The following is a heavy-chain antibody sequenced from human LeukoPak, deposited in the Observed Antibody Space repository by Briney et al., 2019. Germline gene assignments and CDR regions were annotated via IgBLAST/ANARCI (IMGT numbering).Heavy chain of an antibody. J-gene: IGHJ6*02. V-gene: IGHV3-7*01. CDR2: IKQDGSEK. Sequence: GGSLRLSCAASGFTFSSYWMSWVRQAPGKGLEGVANIKQDGSEKYYVDSVKGRFTISRDNAKNSLYLQMNSLRAEDTAVYYCARDMGDPPSKYYYYGMDVWGQGTTVTVSS. CDR3: ARDMGDPPSKYYYYGMDV. CDR1: GFTFSSYW. D-gene: IGHD3-10*01.